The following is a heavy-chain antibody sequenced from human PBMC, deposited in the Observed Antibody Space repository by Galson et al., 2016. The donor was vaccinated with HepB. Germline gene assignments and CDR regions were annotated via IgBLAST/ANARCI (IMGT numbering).Heavy chain of an antibody. V-gene: IGHV3-30*04. CDR2: ISNDGRNQ. CDR3: ATGGSGWFD. CDR1: RLTLSTYA. D-gene: IGHD6-19*01. Sequence: SLRLSCAASRLTLSTYAIQWVRQTPGKGLEWVAVISNDGRNQYYADSVKGRFTVSRDNSTHLAFLQLTDLVTDDTGVYYCATGGSGWFDWGQGALVIVSS. J-gene: IGHJ4*02.